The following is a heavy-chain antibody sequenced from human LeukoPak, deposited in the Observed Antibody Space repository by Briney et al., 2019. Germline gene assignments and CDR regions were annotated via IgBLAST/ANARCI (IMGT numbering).Heavy chain of an antibody. CDR1: GFTFSTYS. Sequence: GGSLRLSCAASGFTFSTYSMNWVRQAPGKGLEWVSCISSSSGYIYYADSVKGRFTISRDNAKNSLYLQMNGLRAEDTAVYYCARDASGGDYFDYWGQGTLVTVSS. CDR3: ARDASGGDYFDY. D-gene: IGHD2-21*01. J-gene: IGHJ4*02. CDR2: ISSSSGYI. V-gene: IGHV3-21*01.